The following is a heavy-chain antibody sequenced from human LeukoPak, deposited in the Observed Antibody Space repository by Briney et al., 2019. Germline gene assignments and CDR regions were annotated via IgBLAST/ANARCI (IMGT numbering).Heavy chain of an antibody. Sequence: GGSLRLSCAASGFTFSSSAMSWVRQAPGKGLEWVSSVSGSGSGGSTYYADSVKGRFTISRDNSKNTLYLQMNSLRAEDTAVYYCAKSGYNRFDYWGQGTLVTVSS. CDR1: GFTFSSSA. CDR2: VSGSGSGGST. CDR3: AKSGYNRFDY. D-gene: IGHD5-24*01. V-gene: IGHV3-23*01. J-gene: IGHJ4*02.